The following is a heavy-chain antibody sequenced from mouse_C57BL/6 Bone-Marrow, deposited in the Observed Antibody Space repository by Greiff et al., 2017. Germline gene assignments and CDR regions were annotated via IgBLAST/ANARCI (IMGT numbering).Heavy chain of an antibody. Sequence: QVQLQQPGAELVKPGASVKMSCKASGYTFTSYWITWVKQRPGQGLEWIGDIYPGSGSTNYNEKFKSKATPTVDTSSSTAYMQLSSLTSEDSAVYYCARVQTYYGSSPFAYWGQGTLVTVSA. CDR3: ARVQTYYGSSPFAY. V-gene: IGHV1-55*01. CDR1: GYTFTSYW. D-gene: IGHD1-1*01. CDR2: IYPGSGST. J-gene: IGHJ3*01.